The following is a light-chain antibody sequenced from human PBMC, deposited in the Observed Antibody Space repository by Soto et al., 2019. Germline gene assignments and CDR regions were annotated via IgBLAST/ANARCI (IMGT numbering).Light chain of an antibody. CDR1: QTVRNNY. CDR3: QQFSCYPLT. V-gene: IGKV3-20*01. J-gene: IGKJ4*01. Sequence: EIVLTQSPAPLSLSPGERATPSCRASQTVRNNYLAWYQQKPGQAPRLLIYDASSRATGIPDRFSGGGSGTDFTLTISRLEPEDFAVYYCQQFSCYPLTFGGGTKVDI. CDR2: DAS.